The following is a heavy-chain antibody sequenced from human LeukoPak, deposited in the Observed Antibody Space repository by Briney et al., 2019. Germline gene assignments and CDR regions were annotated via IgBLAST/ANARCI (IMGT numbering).Heavy chain of an antibody. V-gene: IGHV3-21*01. CDR3: ARDGTPGPNRGYSGYDLYYYYGMDV. CDR2: ISSSSSYI. CDR1: GFTFSSYS. Sequence: GRSLGLSCAASGFTFSSYSMNWVRQAPGKGLEWVSSISSSSSYIYYADSVKGRFTISRDNAKNSLYLQMNSLRAEDTAVYYCARDGTPGPNRGYSGYDLYYYYGMDVWGQGTTVTVSS. J-gene: IGHJ6*02. D-gene: IGHD5-12*01.